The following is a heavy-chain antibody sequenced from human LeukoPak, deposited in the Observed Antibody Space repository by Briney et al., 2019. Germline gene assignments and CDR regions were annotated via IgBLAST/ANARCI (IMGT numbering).Heavy chain of an antibody. V-gene: IGHV4-59*01. CDR3: ARTGSSGSFSDY. Sequence: SETLSLTCSVSAGSLSTYWWSWIRQPPGKGLEWIGFIHYTGGTLYNPSLKSRVSLSVDVSKSQFSLSLTSATTADTAVYYCARTGSSGSFSDYWGQGTLVTVSS. J-gene: IGHJ4*02. CDR2: IHYTGGT. CDR1: AGSLSTYW. D-gene: IGHD3-10*01.